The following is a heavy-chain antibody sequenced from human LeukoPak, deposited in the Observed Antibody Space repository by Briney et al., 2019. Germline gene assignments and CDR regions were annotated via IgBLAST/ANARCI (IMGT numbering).Heavy chain of an antibody. Sequence: GASLRLSCAASGFTVSGDYMSWVRQAPGKGLEWVAVIFGAATTYYADSVKGRFTISRDNSKNTLYLQMNSLRAEDTAVYYCARAIQFGGYFDYWGQGTLVTVST. CDR2: IFGAATT. CDR1: GFTVSGDY. CDR3: ARAIQFGGYFDY. D-gene: IGHD3-3*01. J-gene: IGHJ4*02. V-gene: IGHV3-53*01.